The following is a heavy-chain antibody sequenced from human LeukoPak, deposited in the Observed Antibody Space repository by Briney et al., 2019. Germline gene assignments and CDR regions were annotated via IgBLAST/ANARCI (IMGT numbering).Heavy chain of an antibody. J-gene: IGHJ4*02. Sequence: SGGSLRLSCAASGFTFSNYGMHWVRQAPGKGLDWVAFIHYDGSNKYYADSVKGRFTISRDNSKNTLYLQMNSLRAEDTAVYYCAKQEGQQLPYYFDYWGQGTLVTVSS. CDR1: GFTFSNYG. CDR2: IHYDGSNK. D-gene: IGHD6-13*01. V-gene: IGHV3-30*02. CDR3: AKQEGQQLPYYFDY.